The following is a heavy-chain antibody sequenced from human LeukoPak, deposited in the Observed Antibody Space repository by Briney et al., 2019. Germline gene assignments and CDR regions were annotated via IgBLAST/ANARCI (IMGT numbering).Heavy chain of an antibody. CDR3: ARDETNGFDS. Sequence: GGSLRLSCAASGFSFGRYEMNWVRQAPGKGLEWVSSINSRSTYIFYADSVMGRFTISRDNAKNSLFLQMNSLRAEDTAVYYCARDETNGFDSWGQGTLVTVSS. J-gene: IGHJ5*01. V-gene: IGHV3-21*01. CDR2: INSRSTYI. D-gene: IGHD1-14*01. CDR1: GFSFGRYE.